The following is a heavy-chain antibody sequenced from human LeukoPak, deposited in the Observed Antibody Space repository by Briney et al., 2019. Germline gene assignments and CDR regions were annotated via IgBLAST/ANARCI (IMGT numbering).Heavy chain of an antibody. CDR1: GFTFDDYG. J-gene: IGHJ4*02. Sequence: SGGSLSLSCAASGFTFDDYGMSWVRQAPGKGLEWVSGINWNGGSTGYADSVKGRFTISRDNAKNSLYLQMNSLRAEDTALYYCARGIGSSYRGYFDYWGQGTLVTVSS. V-gene: IGHV3-20*04. CDR2: INWNGGST. D-gene: IGHD6-13*01. CDR3: ARGIGSSYRGYFDY.